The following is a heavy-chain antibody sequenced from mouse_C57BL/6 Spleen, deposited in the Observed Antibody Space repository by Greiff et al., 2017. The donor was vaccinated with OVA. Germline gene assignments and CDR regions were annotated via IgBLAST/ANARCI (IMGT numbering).Heavy chain of an antibody. CDR3: ARDRYYGSGALYYFDY. V-gene: IGHV5-4*01. J-gene: IGHJ2*01. CDR1: GFTFSSYA. Sequence: EVMLVESGGGLVKPGGSLKLSCAASGFTFSSYAMSWVRQTPEKRLEWVATISDGGSYTYYPDNVKGRFTISRDNAKNNLYLQMSHLKSEDTAMYYCARDRYYGSGALYYFDYWGQGTTLTVSS. CDR2: ISDGGSYT. D-gene: IGHD1-1*01.